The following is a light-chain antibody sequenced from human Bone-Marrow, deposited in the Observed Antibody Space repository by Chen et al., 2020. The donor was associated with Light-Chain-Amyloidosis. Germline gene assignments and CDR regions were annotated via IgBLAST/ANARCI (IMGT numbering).Light chain of an antibody. J-gene: IGKJ2*01. CDR1: ESLLYRSINKNY. CDR3: QQYYSTPYT. CDR2: WAS. Sequence: DIVMTQSPDSLAVSLGERATINCKSSESLLYRSINKNYLGWYQQKPGQSPKLLMYWASTRESGVPDRFSGRGSGTDFTLTIISLQAEDVAVYYCQQYYSTPYTFGQGTKLEIQ. V-gene: IGKV4-1*01.